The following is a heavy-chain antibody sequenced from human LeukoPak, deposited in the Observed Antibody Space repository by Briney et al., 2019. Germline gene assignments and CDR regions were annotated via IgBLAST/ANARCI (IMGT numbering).Heavy chain of an antibody. J-gene: IGHJ6*02. V-gene: IGHV7-4-1*02. D-gene: IGHD6-19*01. CDR3: ARRGIAVAGTHYYYYGMDV. CDR1: GYTFTSYA. CDR2: INTNTGNP. Sequence: GASVKVSYKASGYTFTSYAMNWVRQAPGQGLEWMGWINTNTGNPTYAQGFTGRFVFSLDTSVSTTYLQISSLKAEDTAVYYCARRGIAVAGTHYYYYGMDVWGQGTTVTVSS.